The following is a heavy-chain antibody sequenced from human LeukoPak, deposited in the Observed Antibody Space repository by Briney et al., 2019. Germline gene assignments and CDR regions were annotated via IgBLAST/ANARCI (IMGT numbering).Heavy chain of an antibody. Sequence: SETLSLTCTVSGGAINSGDYYWGWIRQPPGGGLECIASIHYSGTTYYDPSLKSRVTLSVDTAKSQFSLNLISVTAADTAIYYCARHTIARSLGGVPDFFEPWGQGLLVTVSS. V-gene: IGHV4-39*07. CDR1: GGAINSGDYY. D-gene: IGHD3-3*01. J-gene: IGHJ5*02. CDR3: ARHTIARSLGGVPDFFEP. CDR2: IHYSGTT.